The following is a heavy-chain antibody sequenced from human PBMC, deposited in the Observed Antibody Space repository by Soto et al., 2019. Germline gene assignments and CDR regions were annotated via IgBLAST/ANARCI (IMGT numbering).Heavy chain of an antibody. CDR2: VYYSGST. J-gene: IGHJ5*02. CDR1: GDSVSSGAYY. D-gene: IGHD1-26*01. V-gene: IGHV4-61*08. CDR3: ARVKRSTSRLDP. Sequence: QVQLQESGPGLVKPSETLSLTCSVSGDSVSSGAYYWSWIRQPPGKGLEWIGYVYYSGSTSYNPSRATGVTISVDTSKNQFSLKLTSVTPADTAIYYCARVKRSTSRLDPWGQGTLVTVSS.